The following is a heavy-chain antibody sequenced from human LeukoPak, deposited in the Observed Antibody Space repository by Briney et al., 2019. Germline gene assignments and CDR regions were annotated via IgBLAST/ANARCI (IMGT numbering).Heavy chain of an antibody. CDR1: GFTFTSYG. D-gene: IGHD5-18*01. J-gene: IGHJ4*02. V-gene: IGHV1-18*01. CDR2: ISANNGNT. CDR3: ARDSTPMVPSSPSY. Sequence: GASVKVSCKASGFTFTSYGIHWVRQAPGQGLEWVGWISANNGNTNYAQKLQGRVTMTTDTSTTTAYMELMSLRSDDTAVYYCARDSTPMVPSSPSYWGQGTLVTVSS.